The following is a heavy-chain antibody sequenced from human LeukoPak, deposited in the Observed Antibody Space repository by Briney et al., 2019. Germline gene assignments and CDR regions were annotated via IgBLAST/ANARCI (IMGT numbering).Heavy chain of an antibody. CDR2: IYYSGST. J-gene: IGHJ4*02. CDR1: AGSISSGGYY. CDR3: ARHSSSWYGPWGFDY. Sequence: SQTLSLTCTVSAGSISSGGYYWSWIRQHPGKGLEWIGYIYYSGSTYYNPSLKSRVTISVDTSKNQFSLKLSSVTAADTAVYYCARHSSSWYGPWGFDYWGQGTLVTVSS. V-gene: IGHV4-31*03. D-gene: IGHD6-13*01.